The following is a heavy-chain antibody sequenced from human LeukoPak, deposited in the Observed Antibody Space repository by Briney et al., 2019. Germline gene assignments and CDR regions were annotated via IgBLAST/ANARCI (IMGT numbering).Heavy chain of an antibody. CDR1: GDSFSSNYC. J-gene: IGHJ4*02. Sequence: SETLSLTCNVSGDSFSSNYCWDWIRQPPGKGLEWIATIWYSGGTYYNPSLKSRVIISIDTSKTQFSLRLTSATATDTAVYYCARRYCSGGVCYFFDSWGQGTLVTVSS. CDR3: ARRYCSGGVCYFFDS. CDR2: IWYSGGT. V-gene: IGHV4-39*01. D-gene: IGHD2-15*01.